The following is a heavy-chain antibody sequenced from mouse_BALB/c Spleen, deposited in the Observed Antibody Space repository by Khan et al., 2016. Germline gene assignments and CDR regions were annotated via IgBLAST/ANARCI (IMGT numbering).Heavy chain of an antibody. J-gene: IGHJ3*01. CDR3: VGRGYDAWFAY. Sequence: EVQLVETGGGLVQPKGSLKLSCAASGFTFNTYAMNWVRQAPGKGLEWVARIRSKSNNYATYYADSVKDRFTISRDDSQSMLYLQMNNLKTEDTAMYYCVGRGYDAWFAYWGQGTLVTVSA. CDR1: GFTFNTYA. V-gene: IGHV10-1*02. D-gene: IGHD2-2*01. CDR2: IRSKSNNYAT.